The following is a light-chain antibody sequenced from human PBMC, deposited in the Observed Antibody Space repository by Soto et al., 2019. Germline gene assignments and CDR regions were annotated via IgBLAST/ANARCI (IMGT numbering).Light chain of an antibody. V-gene: IGLV2-8*01. CDR1: SNDVGDYNY. J-gene: IGLJ2*01. Sequence: QSVLTQPPSASGSPGQSVTISCTGTSNDVGDYNYVSWYQQHPGKAPKLMIYEVTKRPSGVPDRFSGSKSGNRASLTVSGLQAEDEADYYCTSYGGNNNLLFGGGTKLTVL. CDR2: EVT. CDR3: TSYGGNNNLL.